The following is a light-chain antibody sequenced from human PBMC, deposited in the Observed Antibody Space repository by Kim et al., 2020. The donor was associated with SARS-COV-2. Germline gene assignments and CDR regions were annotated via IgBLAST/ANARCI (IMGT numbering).Light chain of an antibody. CDR2: CTS. V-gene: IGKV3-15*01. J-gene: IGKJ2*01. CDR1: QSVSST. CDR3: QQYNNSPPYT. Sequence: PGVKATLSCRAGQSVSSTVALYQQKPRGSPTLLLYCTSTRATGIPARFSGSGSGTEFTLTISSLQSEDFAVYYCQQYNNSPPYTFGQETNLE.